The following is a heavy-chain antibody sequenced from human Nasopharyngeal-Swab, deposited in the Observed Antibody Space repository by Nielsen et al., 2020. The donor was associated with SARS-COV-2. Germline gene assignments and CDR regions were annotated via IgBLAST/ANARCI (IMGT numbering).Heavy chain of an antibody. Sequence: ASVKVSCKASGYTFTSHGISWVRQAPGQGLEWMGWISAYNGNTNYAQKLQGRVTMTTDTSTSTAYMELRSLRSDDTAVYYCARYGSGSYYGYWYFDLWGRGTLVTVSS. CDR1: GYTFTSHG. J-gene: IGHJ2*01. CDR3: ARYGSGSYYGYWYFDL. CDR2: ISAYNGNT. V-gene: IGHV1-18*01. D-gene: IGHD3-10*01.